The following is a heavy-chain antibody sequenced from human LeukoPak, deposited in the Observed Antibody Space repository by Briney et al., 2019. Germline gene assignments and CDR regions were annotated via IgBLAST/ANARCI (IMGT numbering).Heavy chain of an antibody. V-gene: IGHV4-34*01. Sequence: SETLSLTXAVYGGSFSGYYWSWIRQPPGKGLEWIGEINHSGSTNYNPSLKSRVTISVDTSKNQFSLKLSSVTAADTAVYYCARDGEWLDAFDIWGQGTMVTVSS. D-gene: IGHD5-12*01. J-gene: IGHJ3*02. CDR1: GGSFSGYY. CDR3: ARDGEWLDAFDI. CDR2: INHSGST.